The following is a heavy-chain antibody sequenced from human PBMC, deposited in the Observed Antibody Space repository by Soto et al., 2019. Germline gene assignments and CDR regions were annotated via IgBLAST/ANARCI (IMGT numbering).Heavy chain of an antibody. CDR3: AKRSVSGTYSPFDY. CDR2: INEDSTNT. CDR1: GFTFSNYA. Sequence: PGGCLRLSCTGSGFTFSNYALTWVRQAAGKGLEWISAINEDSTNTYHADSVKGRFTTSRDNSKNTLYLQLSSLRADDTAIYYCAKRSVSGTYSPFDYWGQGTLVTVSS. D-gene: IGHD1-7*01. J-gene: IGHJ4*02. V-gene: IGHV3-23*01.